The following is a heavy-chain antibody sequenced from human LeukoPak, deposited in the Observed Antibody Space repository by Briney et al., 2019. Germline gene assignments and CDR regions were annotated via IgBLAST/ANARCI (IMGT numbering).Heavy chain of an antibody. CDR1: GFTFSSYS. J-gene: IGHJ4*02. V-gene: IGHV3-21*01. Sequence: GGSLRLXCAASGFTFSSYSMNWVRQAPGKGLESVSSISSSSSYIYYADSVKGRFTISRDNAKNSLYLQMNSLRAEDTAVYYCARIAVAGFDYWGQGTLVTVSS. CDR3: ARIAVAGFDY. D-gene: IGHD6-19*01. CDR2: ISSSSSYI.